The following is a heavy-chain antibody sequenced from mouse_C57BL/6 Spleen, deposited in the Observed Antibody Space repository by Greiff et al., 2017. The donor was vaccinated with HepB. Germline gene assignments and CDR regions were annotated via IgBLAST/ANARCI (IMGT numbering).Heavy chain of an antibody. J-gene: IGHJ3*01. CDR1: GFSLTSYG. CDR3: ARDSNYGTWFAY. D-gene: IGHD2-5*01. V-gene: IGHV2-2*01. Sequence: VKLVESGPGLVQPSQSLSITCTVSGFSLTSYGVHWVRQSPGKGLEWLGVIWSGGSTDYNAAFISRLSISKDNSKSQVFFKMNSLQADDTAIYYCARDSNYGTWFAYWGQGTLVTVSA. CDR2: IWSGGST.